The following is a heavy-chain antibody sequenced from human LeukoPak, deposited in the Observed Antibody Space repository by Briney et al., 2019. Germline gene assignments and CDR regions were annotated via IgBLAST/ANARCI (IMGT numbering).Heavy chain of an antibody. V-gene: IGHV3-30*18. CDR3: AKRAYYDFWSTNYYMDV. Sequence: GGSLRLSCAASGLIFSNFGMHWVRQAPGKGLEWVAIISDDGRDESYGDSVNGRFTISRENSRNTLYLQMNSLRAEDTAVYYCAKRAYYDFWSTNYYMDVWGKGTTVTVSS. CDR1: GLIFSNFG. J-gene: IGHJ6*03. D-gene: IGHD3-3*01. CDR2: ISDDGRDE.